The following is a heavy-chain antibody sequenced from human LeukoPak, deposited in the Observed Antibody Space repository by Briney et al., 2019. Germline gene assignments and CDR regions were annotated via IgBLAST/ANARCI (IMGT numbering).Heavy chain of an antibody. D-gene: IGHD3-9*01. CDR2: ICGGGGST. Sequence: GGSLRLSCTASGFTFGDYAMSWVRPAAGKGLEWVSAICGGGGSTYYADSVKGRFTISRDNSKNTLYLQMNSLRAEDTAVYYCAKGSPIFDYWGQGTLVTVSS. CDR1: GFTFGDYA. J-gene: IGHJ4*02. CDR3: AKGSPIFDY. V-gene: IGHV3-23*01.